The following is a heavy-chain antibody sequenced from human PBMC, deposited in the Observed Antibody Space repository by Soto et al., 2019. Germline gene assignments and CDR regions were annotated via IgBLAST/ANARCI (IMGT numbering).Heavy chain of an antibody. CDR2: LVPVFGTA. CDR1: GGTFSSLA. J-gene: IGHJ4*02. V-gene: IGHV1-69*06. Sequence: QVQLVQSGAEVKKPGSSVKVSCKASGGTFSSLAISWVRQAPGQGLEWMGGLVPVFGTANYAQKFQDRVTITADKSTSTSYMVLSSLRSEDTAVYYCARSPGVFDYWGQGTLVTVSS. CDR3: ARSPGVFDY. D-gene: IGHD3-10*01.